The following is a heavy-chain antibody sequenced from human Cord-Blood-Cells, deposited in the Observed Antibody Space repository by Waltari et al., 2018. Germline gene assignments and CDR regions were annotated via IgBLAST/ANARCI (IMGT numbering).Heavy chain of an antibody. CDR2: FDPEDGET. CDR3: ATLYGDYDY. J-gene: IGHJ4*02. Sequence: QVSPVPTGAETMKRGDSAKVSCMVSGHQLLDLFLLWVRQAPGKGLEWMGGFDPEDGETIYAQKFRGRVTMTEDTSTDTAYMELSSLRSEDTAVYYCATLYGDYDYWGQGTLVTVSS. V-gene: IGHV1-24*01. CDR1: GHQLLDLF. D-gene: IGHD4-17*01.